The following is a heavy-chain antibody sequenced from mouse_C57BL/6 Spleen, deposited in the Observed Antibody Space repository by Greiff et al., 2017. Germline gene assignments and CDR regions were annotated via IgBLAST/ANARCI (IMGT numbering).Heavy chain of an antibody. D-gene: IGHD1-1*01. CDR2: ISDGGSYT. J-gene: IGHJ2*01. V-gene: IGHV5-4*01. Sequence: EVKLMESGGGLVKPGGSLKLSCAASGFTFSSYAMSWVRQTPEKRLEWVATISDGGSYTYYPDNVKGRFTISRDNAKNNLYLQMSHLKSEDTAMYYCARDQDYGSSYRYFDYWGQGTTLTVSS. CDR3: ARDQDYGSSYRYFDY. CDR1: GFTFSSYA.